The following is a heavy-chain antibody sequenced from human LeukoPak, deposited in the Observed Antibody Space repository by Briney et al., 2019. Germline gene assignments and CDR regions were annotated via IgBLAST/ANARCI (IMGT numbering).Heavy chain of an antibody. J-gene: IGHJ4*02. V-gene: IGHV3-73*01. CDR1: GFTFRDSV. CDR3: TREFHSSGWYLTFAY. D-gene: IGHD6-19*01. Sequence: HPGGSLRLSCAASGFTFRDSVMHWVRQASGKGLEWIGRVKTKANNYATAYAASVMGRFTISRDDSKNTAYLEMNSLKTEDTAVYYCTREFHSSGWYLTFAYWGQGSQVTVSS. CDR2: VKTKANNYAT.